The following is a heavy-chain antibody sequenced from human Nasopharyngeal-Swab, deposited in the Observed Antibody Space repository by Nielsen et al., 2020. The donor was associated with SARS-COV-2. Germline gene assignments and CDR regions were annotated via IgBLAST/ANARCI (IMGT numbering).Heavy chain of an antibody. CDR3: AAGGDSSSSTFDY. D-gene: IGHD6-6*01. Sequence: GESLKISCAASGFTFNSYAMSWVRQAPGKGLEWVSAISGSGGSTYYADSVKGRFTISRDNSKNTLYLQMNSLRAEDTAVYYCAAGGDSSSSTFDYWGQGTLVTVSS. V-gene: IGHV3-23*01. CDR2: ISGSGGST. J-gene: IGHJ4*02. CDR1: GFTFNSYA.